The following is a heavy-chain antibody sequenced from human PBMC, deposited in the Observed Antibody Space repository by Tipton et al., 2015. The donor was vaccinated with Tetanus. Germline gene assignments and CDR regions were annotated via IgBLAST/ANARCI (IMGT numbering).Heavy chain of an antibody. CDR1: GGSIGSSNYY. D-gene: IGHD5-24*01. Sequence: TLSLTCTVSGGSIGSSNYYWGWIRQPPGKGLEWIGEIHPSGTTDYNPSLKSRVIISVDTSKNQFSLKLSSVTAADSALYFCARGTDAYKSGNYWGQGTLVTVSS. V-gene: IGHV4-39*07. CDR2: IHPSGTT. CDR3: ARGTDAYKSGNY. J-gene: IGHJ4*01.